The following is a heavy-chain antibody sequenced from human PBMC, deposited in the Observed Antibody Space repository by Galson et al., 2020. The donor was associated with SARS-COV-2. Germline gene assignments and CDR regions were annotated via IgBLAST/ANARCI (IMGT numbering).Heavy chain of an antibody. CDR1: GFTFSNYA. CDR3: AKDLGTGGYSYGLPGGGRKYYYYGMDV. J-gene: IGHJ6*02. D-gene: IGHD5-18*01. V-gene: IGHV3-30*04. CDR2: MSYDGGRT. Sequence: GGSLRLSCVASGFTFSNYAMYWVRQAPGKGLEWVADMSYDGGRTYYADSVKGRFTISRDNSEDTLFLQMDSLRAEDTAVYYCAKDLGTGGYSYGLPGGGRKYYYYGMDVWGQGTTVTVSS.